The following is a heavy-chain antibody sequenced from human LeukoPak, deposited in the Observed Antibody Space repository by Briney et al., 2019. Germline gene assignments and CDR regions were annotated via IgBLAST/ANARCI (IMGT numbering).Heavy chain of an antibody. CDR2: IYPGDSDT. V-gene: IGHV5-51*01. D-gene: IGHD3-22*01. CDR1: GYSFTSYW. J-gene: IGHJ4*02. CDR3: ARRDSSGYYSNY. Sequence: GESLKISCKASGYSFTSYWIGWVRQMPGKGLEWMGIIYPGDSDTRYSPSFQGQVIISADKSISTAHLQWDSLKASDTAMYYCARRDSSGYYSNYWGQGTLVTVSS.